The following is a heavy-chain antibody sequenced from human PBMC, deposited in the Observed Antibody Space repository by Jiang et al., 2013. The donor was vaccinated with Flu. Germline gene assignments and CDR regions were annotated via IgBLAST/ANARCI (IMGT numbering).Heavy chain of an antibody. J-gene: IGHJ3*02. CDR1: GGSITSSSHY. Sequence: QTLSLTCTVSGGSITSSSHYWSWVRQPPGKGLEWIGSIYYSGNTYYNPSLKSRVTISIDTSKNHFSLKLSSVTAADTALYYCGRPYYDSSGYWGAFDIWGQGTMVTVSS. CDR3: GRPYYDSSGYWGAFDI. CDR2: IYYSGNT. D-gene: IGHD3-22*01. V-gene: IGHV4-39*02.